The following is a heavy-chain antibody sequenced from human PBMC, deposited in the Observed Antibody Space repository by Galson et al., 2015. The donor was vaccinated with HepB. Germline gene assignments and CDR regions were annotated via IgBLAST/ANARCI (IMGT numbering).Heavy chain of an antibody. V-gene: IGHV3-23*01. CDR1: GFTFSSYG. J-gene: IGHJ6*03. Sequence: SLRLSCAASGFTFSSYGMTWVRQAPGKGLEWVSAISGGSTYYADSVKGRFTISRDNSKNTLYLQMNSLRAEDTAVYYCANAVYYYYMDVWGRGTTVTVPS. CDR2: ISGGST. CDR3: ANAVYYYYMDV.